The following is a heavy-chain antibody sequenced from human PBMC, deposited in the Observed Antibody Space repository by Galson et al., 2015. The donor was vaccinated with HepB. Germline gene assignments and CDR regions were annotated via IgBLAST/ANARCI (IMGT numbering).Heavy chain of an antibody. Sequence: SVKVSCKASGYTFTSYAMHWVRQAPGQRLEWMGWINAGNGNTKYSQKFQGRVTITRDTSASTAYMELSSLRSEDTAVYYCARDNELLIRSNDAFDIWGQGTMVTVSS. J-gene: IGHJ3*02. D-gene: IGHD2-15*01. CDR3: ARDNELLIRSNDAFDI. CDR1: GYTFTSYA. CDR2: INAGNGNT. V-gene: IGHV1-3*01.